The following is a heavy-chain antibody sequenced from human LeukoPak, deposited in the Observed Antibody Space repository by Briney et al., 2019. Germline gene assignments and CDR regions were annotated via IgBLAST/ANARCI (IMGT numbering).Heavy chain of an antibody. V-gene: IGHV1-2*02. Sequence: ASVKVSCKASGYTFTGYYMNWVRQAPGQGLEWMGWINPNSGGTNYAQKFQGRVTMTRDTSISTAYMELSRLRSDDTAVYYCARVRVVATIRGPVFDYWGQGTLVTVSS. CDR1: GYTFTGYY. J-gene: IGHJ4*02. D-gene: IGHD5-12*01. CDR2: INPNSGGT. CDR3: ARVRVVATIRGPVFDY.